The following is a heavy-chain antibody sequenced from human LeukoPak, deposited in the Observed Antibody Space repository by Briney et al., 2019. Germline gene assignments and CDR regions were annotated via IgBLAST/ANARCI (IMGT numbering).Heavy chain of an antibody. CDR1: GGSFSGYY. D-gene: IGHD3-22*01. V-gene: IGHV4-34*01. CDR3: ARAYPTRGSSGYYSTRRRACFDY. J-gene: IGHJ4*02. CDR2: INHSGST. Sequence: SETLSLTCAVYGGSFSGYYWSWIRQPPGKGLEWIGKINHSGSTNYNPSLKSRVTISVDTSKNQFSLKLSSVTAADTAVYYCARAYPTRGSSGYYSTRRRACFDYWGQGTLVTVSS.